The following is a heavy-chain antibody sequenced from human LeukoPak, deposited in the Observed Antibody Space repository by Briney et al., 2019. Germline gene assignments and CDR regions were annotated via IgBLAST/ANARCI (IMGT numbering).Heavy chain of an antibody. J-gene: IGHJ1*01. D-gene: IGHD3-22*01. CDR1: GGSLNDYY. Sequence: SETLSLTCAVYGGSLNDYYGSWFRQPPGKGLEWIGEINHSGSTNYNPSLKSRVTISVDKSKNQFSLKLSSVTAADTAVYYCAYSSDYQQRWGQGTLVTVSS. CDR2: INHSGST. V-gene: IGHV4-34*01. CDR3: AYSSDYQQR.